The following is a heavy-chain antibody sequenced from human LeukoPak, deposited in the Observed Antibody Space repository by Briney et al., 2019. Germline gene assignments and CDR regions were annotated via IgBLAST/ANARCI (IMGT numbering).Heavy chain of an antibody. J-gene: IGHJ4*02. Sequence: PGGSLRLSCAASGFTFSSYSMSWVRQAPGKGLEWVSSISSSSSYIYYADSVKGRFTISRDNAKNSLYLQMNSLRAEDTAVYYCASLYDSSGYYSGGWGQGTLVTVSS. CDR1: GFTFSSYS. D-gene: IGHD3-22*01. CDR3: ASLYDSSGYYSGG. V-gene: IGHV3-21*01. CDR2: ISSSSSYI.